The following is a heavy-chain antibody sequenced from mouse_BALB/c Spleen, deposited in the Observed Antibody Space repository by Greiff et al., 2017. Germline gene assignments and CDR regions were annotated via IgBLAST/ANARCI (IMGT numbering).Heavy chain of an antibody. CDR2: IYPGNVNT. J-gene: IGHJ4*01. CDR1: GYTFTSYY. V-gene: IGHV1S56*01. Sequence: QVQLQQSGPELVKPGASVRISCKASGYTFTSYYIHWVKQRPVQGLEWIGWIYPGNVNTKYNEKFKGKATLTADKSSSTAYMQLSSLTSEDSAVYFCVRAMDYWGQGTSVTVSS. CDR3: VRAMDY.